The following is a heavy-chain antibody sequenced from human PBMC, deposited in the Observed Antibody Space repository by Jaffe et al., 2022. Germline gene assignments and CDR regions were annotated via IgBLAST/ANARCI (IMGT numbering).Heavy chain of an antibody. Sequence: EVQLLESGGGLVQPGGSLRLSCAASGFTFSSYAMSWVRQAPGKGLEWVSAISGSGGSTYYADSVKGRFTISRDNSKNTLYLQMNSLRAEDTAVYYCANPPSVLRYFDWLLEDAFDIWGQGTMVTVSS. CDR1: GFTFSSYA. J-gene: IGHJ3*02. V-gene: IGHV3-23*01. D-gene: IGHD3-9*01. CDR2: ISGSGGST. CDR3: ANPPSVLRYFDWLLEDAFDI.